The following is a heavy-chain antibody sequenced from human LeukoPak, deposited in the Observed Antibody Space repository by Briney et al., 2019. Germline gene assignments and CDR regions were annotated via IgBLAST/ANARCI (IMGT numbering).Heavy chain of an antibody. D-gene: IGHD3-16*01. J-gene: IGHJ6*02. V-gene: IGHV5-51*01. CDR2: IYPGDSDT. Sequence: GESLKISCKGSGCSFTTYWIGWVRQMPGKGLEWMGIIYPGDSDTRYSPSFQGQVTISADKSISTAYLQWSSLKASDTAMYYCARLSYDYVWGSFYYYCMDVWGQGTTVTVSS. CDR1: GCSFTTYW. CDR3: ARLSYDYVWGSFYYYCMDV.